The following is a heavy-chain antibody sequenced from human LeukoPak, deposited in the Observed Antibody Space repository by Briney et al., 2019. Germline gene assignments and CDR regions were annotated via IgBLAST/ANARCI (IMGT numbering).Heavy chain of an antibody. Sequence: SETLSLTCAVYGGSISSYYWSWIRQPAGKGLEWIGRIYTTGNANYNPSLKSRVTMSIDTSKKQFSLNLSSVTAADTAVYYCARGKYYYDSNSSYRYFDPWGQGTLVTLSS. J-gene: IGHJ5*02. V-gene: IGHV4-59*10. CDR3: ARGKYYYDSNSSYRYFDP. CDR2: IYTTGNA. D-gene: IGHD3-22*01. CDR1: GGSISSYY.